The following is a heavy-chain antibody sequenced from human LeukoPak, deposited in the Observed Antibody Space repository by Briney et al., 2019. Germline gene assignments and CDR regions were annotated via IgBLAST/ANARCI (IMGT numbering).Heavy chain of an antibody. J-gene: IGHJ4*02. CDR2: IKSKTDGGTP. Sequence: PGGSLRLSCAASGFTFSNAWMSWVRQAPGKGLEWVDRIKSKTDGGTPDYAAPVKGRFTISRDDSKNTLYLQMNSLKTEDTAVYYCTGVSRSSWYDYWGQGTLVTVSS. D-gene: IGHD6-13*01. CDR1: GFTFSNAW. CDR3: TGVSRSSWYDY. V-gene: IGHV3-15*01.